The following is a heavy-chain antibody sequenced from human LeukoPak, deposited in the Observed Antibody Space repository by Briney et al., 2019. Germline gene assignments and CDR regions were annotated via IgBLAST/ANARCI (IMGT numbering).Heavy chain of an antibody. V-gene: IGHV4-34*01. Sequence: SETLSLTCAVSGGSFSGHYWNWIRQPPGKGLEWIGEINHGGSTNYNPSLKSRVTISVDTSQNQFSLRLSSVTAADTAVYYCARGGYYDSSGYQKALDYWGQGTLVTVSS. D-gene: IGHD3-22*01. CDR2: INHGGST. CDR1: GGSFSGHY. CDR3: ARGGYYDSSGYQKALDY. J-gene: IGHJ4*02.